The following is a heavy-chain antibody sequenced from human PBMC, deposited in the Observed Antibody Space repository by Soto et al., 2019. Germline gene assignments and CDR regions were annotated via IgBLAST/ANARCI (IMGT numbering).Heavy chain of an antibody. CDR1: GFTFSSYS. CDR2: ISSSSSYI. D-gene: IGHD3-9*01. Sequence: GGSLRLSCAASGFTFSSYSMNWVRQAPGKGLEWVSSISSSSSYIYYADSVKCRFTISSDNAKNSLYLQMNSLRAEDTAVYYCARVKELILTGYYDYWGQGTLVTVSS. J-gene: IGHJ4*02. V-gene: IGHV3-21*01. CDR3: ARVKELILTGYYDY.